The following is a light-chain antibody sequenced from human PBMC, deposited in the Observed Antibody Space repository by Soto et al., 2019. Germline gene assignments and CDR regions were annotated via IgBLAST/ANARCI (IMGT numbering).Light chain of an antibody. CDR1: QSVSSSY. Sequence: EIVLTQSPGTLSLSPGERATLSCRASQSVSSSYLAWYQQKPGQAPRLLIYGASSTATGIPDRFSGSGSGTDFTLTISSLEPEDFATYYCQQSYSTPRTFGQGTKVDIK. CDR2: GAS. V-gene: IGKV3-20*01. J-gene: IGKJ1*01. CDR3: QQSYSTPRT.